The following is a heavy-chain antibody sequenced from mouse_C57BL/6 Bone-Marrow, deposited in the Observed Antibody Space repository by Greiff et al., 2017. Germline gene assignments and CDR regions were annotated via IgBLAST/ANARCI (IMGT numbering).Heavy chain of an antibody. Sequence: EVKLQESGGGLVKPGGSLKLSCAASGFTFSDYGMHWVRQAPEKGLEWVAYISSGSSTIYYAATVKGRFTISRDNAKHTLFLQMTSLGSEDTAMYYCARQRGDYWGQGTTLTVSS. CDR3: ARQRGDY. CDR1: GFTFSDYG. CDR2: ISSGSSTI. J-gene: IGHJ2*01. V-gene: IGHV5-17*01.